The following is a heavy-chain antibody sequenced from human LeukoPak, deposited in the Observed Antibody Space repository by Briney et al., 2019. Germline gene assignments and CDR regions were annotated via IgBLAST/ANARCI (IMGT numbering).Heavy chain of an antibody. Sequence: GGSLRLSCAASGFSVSSKYMSWVRQAPGKGLEWVSVIYSGGSTDYADSVKGRFTISRDNCKNMLYLQMNSLRPEDTAVYYCARGYCSGGSCYFFDYWGQGTLVTVSS. CDR2: IYSGGST. D-gene: IGHD2-15*01. J-gene: IGHJ4*02. CDR1: GFSVSSKY. CDR3: ARGYCSGGSCYFFDY. V-gene: IGHV3-53*01.